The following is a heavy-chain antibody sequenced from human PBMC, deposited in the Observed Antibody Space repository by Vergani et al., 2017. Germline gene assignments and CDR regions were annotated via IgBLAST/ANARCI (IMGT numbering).Heavy chain of an antibody. V-gene: IGHV4-61*02. D-gene: IGHD4-23*01. CDR3: ARRSGGYYSGGKVHPLRTAFDV. CDR1: GGSISAGYYF. CDR2: ISASGNA. Sequence: QVQLQASGPGRVKPSQTLSFTCTMSGGSISAGYYFWSWIRQPAGKGLEWLGHISASGNASHSPSLKTRVSMSVDTSKNPFSLTVTSVTAADTAIYFCARRSGGYYSGGKVHPLRTAFDVWGHGTVVTVSS. J-gene: IGHJ3*01.